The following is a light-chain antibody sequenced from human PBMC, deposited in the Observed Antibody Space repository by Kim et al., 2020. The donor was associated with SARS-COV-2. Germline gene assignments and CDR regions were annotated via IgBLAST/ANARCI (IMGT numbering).Light chain of an antibody. CDR3: QVWDNNTWV. Sequence: SVALRQTASITCGGDNIGSKHVHWYQQKAGQAPVLVIYRDSSRPAEIPERFSGSNSGNTATLTVSRAQAGDEADYYCQVWDNNTWVFGAGTQLTVL. J-gene: IGLJ3*02. CDR2: RDS. V-gene: IGLV3-9*01. CDR1: NIGSKH.